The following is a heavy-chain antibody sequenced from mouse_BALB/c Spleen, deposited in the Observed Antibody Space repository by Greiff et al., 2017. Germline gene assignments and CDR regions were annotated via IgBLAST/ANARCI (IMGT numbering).Heavy chain of an antibody. Sequence: EVKLEESGGGLVQPGGSMKLSCVASGFTFSSYWMSWVRQSPEKGLEWVAKIRLKSDNYATHYAESVKGKFTISRDDSKSRLYLQMNSLRAEDTGIYYCTRDYYAMDYWGQGTSVTVSS. J-gene: IGHJ4*01. CDR2: IRLKSDNYAT. V-gene: IGHV6-3*01. CDR3: TRDYYAMDY. CDR1: GFTFSSYW.